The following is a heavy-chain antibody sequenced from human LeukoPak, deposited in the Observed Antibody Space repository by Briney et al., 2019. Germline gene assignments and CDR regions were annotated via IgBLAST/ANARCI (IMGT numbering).Heavy chain of an antibody. CDR1: GGSMNNYY. J-gene: IGHJ3*02. CDR2: IYYSGST. Sequence: SETLSLTSTVSGGSMNNYYWTWIRQPPGKGLEWIGYIYYSGSTNYHPSLKSRVTISIDTSKNQFSLKLSSVTAADTAVYYCARPRAQWLGNDGFDMWGQGTLVTVSS. V-gene: IGHV4-59*08. D-gene: IGHD6-19*01. CDR3: ARPRAQWLGNDGFDM.